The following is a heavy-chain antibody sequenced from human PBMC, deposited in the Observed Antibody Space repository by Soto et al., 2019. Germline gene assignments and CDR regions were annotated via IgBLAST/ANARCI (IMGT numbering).Heavy chain of an antibody. CDR1: GYKFTGYG. D-gene: IGHD6-19*01. Sequence: ASVKVSCKASGYKFTGYGIGWVRQAPGQGLEWMGWISAYNGNPSYAQEFQGRVTMTTDTSTSTAYMELRRLRADDTAVYFCARVFRLAVESSCFDYWGQGTLVTVSS. V-gene: IGHV1-18*01. CDR3: ARVFRLAVESSCFDY. J-gene: IGHJ4*02. CDR2: ISAYNGNP.